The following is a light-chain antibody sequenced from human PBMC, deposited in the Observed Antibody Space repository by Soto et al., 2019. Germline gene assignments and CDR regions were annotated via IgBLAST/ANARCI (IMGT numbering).Light chain of an antibody. CDR1: QSVSSSY. CDR3: QQYGFSPIS. Sequence: EIVLAQSPGTLSLSPGERATLSCGASQSVSSSYLAWYQQKPGLAPRLLIYDASTRATGVPDRFSGSGSGPEYTLTITRLEPEDFAVYSCQQYGFSPISFGQGTRLEIK. CDR2: DAS. V-gene: IGKV3D-20*01. J-gene: IGKJ5*01.